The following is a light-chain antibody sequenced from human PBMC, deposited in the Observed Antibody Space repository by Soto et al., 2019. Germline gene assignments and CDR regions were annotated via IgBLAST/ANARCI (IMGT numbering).Light chain of an antibody. V-gene: IGKV3-20*01. CDR1: QSVSSSY. J-gene: IGKJ3*01. Sequence: EIVLTQSPGTLSSSPGERPTLSCRASQSVSSSYLAWYQQKPGQAPRXXIYGASSRATGIPDRFSGSGSGTDLTLTISRLEPEDFAVYYCQQYGSSRFTFGPGTKVDIK. CDR3: QQYGSSRFT. CDR2: GAS.